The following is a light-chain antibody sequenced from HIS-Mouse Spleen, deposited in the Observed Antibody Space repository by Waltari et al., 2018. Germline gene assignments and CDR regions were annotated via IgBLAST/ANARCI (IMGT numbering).Light chain of an antibody. Sequence: QSALTQPASVSGSPGQSITIPCTGTSSDVGGSNYVPWYQPHPGKPPKLMIYDVSNRPSGVSNRFSGSKSGNTASLTISGLQAEDEADYYCSSYTSSSTYVFGTGTKVTVL. CDR2: DVS. J-gene: IGLJ1*01. CDR3: SSYTSSSTYV. V-gene: IGLV2-14*03. CDR1: SSDVGGSNY.